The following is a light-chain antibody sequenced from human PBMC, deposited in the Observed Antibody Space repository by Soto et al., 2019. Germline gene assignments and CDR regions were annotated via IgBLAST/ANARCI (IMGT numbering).Light chain of an antibody. CDR2: DNN. CDR3: GTWDSSLNVV. V-gene: IGLV1-51*01. Sequence: QSVLTQPPSVSGVPRQRVTISCSGSSSNIGNNDVSWYQQFPGKAPKLLIYDNNKRPSGIPDRFSGSRSGTSATLGITGLQTGDEADYYCGTWDSSLNVVFGGGTKLTVL. J-gene: IGLJ3*02. CDR1: SSNIGNND.